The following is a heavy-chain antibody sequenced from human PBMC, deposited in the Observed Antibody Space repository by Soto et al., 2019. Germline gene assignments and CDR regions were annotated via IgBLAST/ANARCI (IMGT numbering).Heavy chain of an antibody. CDR1: GFTFSSYG. CDR3: AKDRMGAGVRGYFDY. D-gene: IGHD3-10*01. Sequence: VQVVESGGGLVQPGGSLRLSCAASGFTFSSYGMHWVRQAPGKGLEWVAVIIYDGSTKYYADSVKGRFTISRDNSKSTLYLQMNSLRAEDTAVYYCAKDRMGAGVRGYFDYWGQGTLVTVSS. V-gene: IGHV3-30*18. CDR2: IIYDGSTK. J-gene: IGHJ4*02.